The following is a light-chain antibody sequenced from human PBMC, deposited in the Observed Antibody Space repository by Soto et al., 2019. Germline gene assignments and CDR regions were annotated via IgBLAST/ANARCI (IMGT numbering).Light chain of an antibody. CDR1: SSNVGAYNY. CDR2: EVT. V-gene: IGLV2-8*01. J-gene: IGLJ2*01. CDR3: SSWTGNNFVV. Sequence: QSALTQPPSASGSPGQSVTISCTGTSSNVGAYNYVSWYQQHPGKAPKLMIYEVTKRPSGVPDRVSGSKSGSTASLTVSGLQAEDEADYYCSSWTGNNFVVFGGGTTVTVL.